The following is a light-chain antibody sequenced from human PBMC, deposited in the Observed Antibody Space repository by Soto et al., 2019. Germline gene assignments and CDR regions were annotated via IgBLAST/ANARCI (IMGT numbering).Light chain of an antibody. J-gene: IGLJ1*01. CDR2: DVS. CDR3: SSLTADNTQV. V-gene: IGLV2-14*03. Sequence: QSVLTQPASVSGSPGQPLTISCAGSGSDVGGYNYVSWYQQHPGKAPKLIIYDVSSRPSGVSIRFSGSKSVNTASLTISGLQAEDEADYYCSSLTADNTQVFGTGTKVTVL. CDR1: GSDVGGYNY.